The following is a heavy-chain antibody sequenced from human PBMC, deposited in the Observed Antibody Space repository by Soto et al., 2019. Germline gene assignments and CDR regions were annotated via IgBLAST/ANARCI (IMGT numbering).Heavy chain of an antibody. Sequence: PGGSLRLSCAASGFTFSSYSMNWVRQAPGKGLEWVSSISSSSSYIYYADSVKGRFTISRDNAKNTLYLQMNSLRVEDTAVYYCARDRLTTYYYGSGTGAFDIWGQGTMVTVSS. V-gene: IGHV3-21*01. D-gene: IGHD3-10*01. CDR1: GFTFSSYS. CDR3: ARDRLTTYYYGSGTGAFDI. CDR2: ISSSSSYI. J-gene: IGHJ3*02.